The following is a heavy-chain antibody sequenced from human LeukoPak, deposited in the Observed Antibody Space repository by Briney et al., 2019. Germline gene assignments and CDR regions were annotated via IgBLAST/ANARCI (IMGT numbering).Heavy chain of an antibody. Sequence: GGSLRLSCAASGFTFSSYGMHWVRQAPGKGLEWVAVISYDGSNKYYAGSVKGRFTISRDNSKNTLYLQMNSLRAEDTAVYYCAKCSTPGYTSGWCNWIDPWGQGTLVTVSS. CDR2: ISYDGSNK. CDR3: AKCSTPGYTSGWCNWIDP. J-gene: IGHJ5*02. V-gene: IGHV3-30*18. D-gene: IGHD6-19*01. CDR1: GFTFSSYG.